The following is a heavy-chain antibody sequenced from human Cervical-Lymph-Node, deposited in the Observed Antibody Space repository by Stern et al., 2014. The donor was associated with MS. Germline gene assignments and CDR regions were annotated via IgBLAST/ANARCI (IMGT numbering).Heavy chain of an antibody. J-gene: IGHJ4*02. D-gene: IGHD2-21*01. Sequence: QVQLGQSGAEVKKPGSSVRVSCKASGGTFANYTISWVRQAPGQGLQWMGEIIPFFGTTTYAQNCQGRVTITADTSTTTAYMELSRLRSEDTAVYYCARYSGWGQGTLVIVSS. CDR1: GGTFANYT. CDR2: IIPFFGTT. CDR3: ARYSG. V-gene: IGHV1-69*06.